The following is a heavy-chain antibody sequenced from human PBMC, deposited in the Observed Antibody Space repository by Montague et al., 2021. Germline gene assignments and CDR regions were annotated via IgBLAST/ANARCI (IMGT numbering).Heavy chain of an antibody. V-gene: IGHV3-30-3*01. D-gene: IGHD3-9*01. J-gene: IGHJ4*02. Sequence: SLRLSCAASGFTFSSYAMHWVRQAPGKGLEWVAVISFDGSNKYYADSVKGRFTISRDNSKITLFLQMNSLRAEDTAVHFCAGVLRSFDWTRAGFDYWGQGTLVTVSS. CDR2: ISFDGSNK. CDR3: AGVLRSFDWTRAGFDY. CDR1: GFTFSSYA.